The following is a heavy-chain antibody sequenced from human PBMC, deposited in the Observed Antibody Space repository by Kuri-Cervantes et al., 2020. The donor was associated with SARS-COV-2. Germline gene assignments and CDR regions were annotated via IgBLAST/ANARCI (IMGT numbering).Heavy chain of an antibody. V-gene: IGHV3-33*08. CDR2: IWYDGSNK. CDR1: GFTFSSYG. D-gene: IGHD2/OR15-2a*01. CDR3: ARDRGIVETFDY. J-gene: IGHJ4*02. Sequence: GESLKISCAASGFTFSSYGMHWVRQAPGKGLEWVAVIWYDGSNKYYADSVKGRFTISRDNSKNTLYLQMNSLRAEDAAVYYCARDRGIVETFDYWGQGTLVTVSS.